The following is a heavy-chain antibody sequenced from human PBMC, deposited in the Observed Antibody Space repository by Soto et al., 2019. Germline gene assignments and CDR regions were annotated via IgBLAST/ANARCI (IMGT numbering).Heavy chain of an antibody. V-gene: IGHV4-31*03. CDR2: IYYSGST. Sequence: QVQLQESGPGLVKPSQTLSITCTVSGGSISSGGYYWSWIRQQPGKGLEWIGYIYYSGSTYYNPSLKSRLTISVDTSKNQFSLKLSSVTAADTAVYYCASIVSLAHGEFSDWGQGTLVTVSS. CDR1: GGSISSGGYY. J-gene: IGHJ4*02. D-gene: IGHD3-10*01. CDR3: ASIVSLAHGEFSD.